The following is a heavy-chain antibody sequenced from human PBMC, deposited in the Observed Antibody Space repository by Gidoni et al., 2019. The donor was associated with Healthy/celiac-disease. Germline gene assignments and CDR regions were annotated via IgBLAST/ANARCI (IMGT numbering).Heavy chain of an antibody. J-gene: IGHJ4*02. Sequence: QVQLVQSGAEAKKPGASVKVPCKASGYTFTCYYMHWVRQAPGQGLEWMGRINPDSGGTNYAQKFQGRVTMTRDTSISTAYMELSRLRSDDTAVYYCARHIAVAATGENNFDYWGQGTLVTVSS. V-gene: IGHV1-2*06. CDR3: ARHIAVAATGENNFDY. CDR1: GYTFTCYY. D-gene: IGHD6-19*01. CDR2: INPDSGGT.